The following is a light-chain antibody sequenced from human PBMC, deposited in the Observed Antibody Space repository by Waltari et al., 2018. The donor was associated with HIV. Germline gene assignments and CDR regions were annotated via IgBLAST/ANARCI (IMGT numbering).Light chain of an antibody. CDR3: HVWDSSTVV. CDR1: NIGSKN. J-gene: IGLJ2*01. V-gene: IGLV3-9*01. Sequence: SYELTQPLSVSVALGQTARITCGGNNIGSKNVHWYQQKPGQAPVLVIYRDSNRPSGFPERFSGSNSGNTATLTISRAQAGDEADYYCHVWDSSTVVFGGGTKLTVL. CDR2: RDS.